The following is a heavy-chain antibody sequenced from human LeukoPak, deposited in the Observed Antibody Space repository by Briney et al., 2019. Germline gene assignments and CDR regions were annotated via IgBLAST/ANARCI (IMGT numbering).Heavy chain of an antibody. CDR3: AKDINYGSGSSRRYAFDI. D-gene: IGHD3-10*01. CDR2: MNQDGSEK. Sequence: GGSLRLSCAASGFTFSSYWMSWVRQAPGKGLEWVANMNQDGSEKYYVDSVKGRFTISRDNAKNSLYLQMDSLRAEDTALYYCAKDINYGSGSSRRYAFDIWGQGTMVTVSS. J-gene: IGHJ3*02. V-gene: IGHV3-7*03. CDR1: GFTFSSYW.